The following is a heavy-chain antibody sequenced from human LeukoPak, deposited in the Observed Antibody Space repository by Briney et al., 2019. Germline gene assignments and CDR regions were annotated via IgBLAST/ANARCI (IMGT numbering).Heavy chain of an antibody. CDR2: ISGSGGST. J-gene: IGHJ4*02. D-gene: IGHD3-10*01. CDR1: GFTFSTYA. Sequence: PGGSLRLSCAASGFTFSTYAMSWVRQAPGKGLEWVSAISGSGGSTYYADSVKGRFTISRDNSKNTLYLQMNSLRAEDTAVYYCAKDRSGSGIPYYFDYWGQGTLVTVSS. CDR3: AKDRSGSGIPYYFDY. V-gene: IGHV3-23*01.